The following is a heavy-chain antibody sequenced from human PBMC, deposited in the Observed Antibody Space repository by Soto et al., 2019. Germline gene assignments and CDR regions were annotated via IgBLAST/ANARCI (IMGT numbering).Heavy chain of an antibody. J-gene: IGHJ4*02. Sequence: ASVKVSCKASGYTFTIYNVHWVLQSPVQCLEWMAIINPSGGTTYYVQKFEGRVTLTTDTSTSTVYMELSSLRSDDTAVYYCARVRGGGSEYFFDYWGQGTLVTVSS. D-gene: IGHD2-15*01. CDR1: GYTFTIYN. CDR2: INPSGGTT. CDR3: ARVRGGGSEYFFDY. V-gene: IGHV1-46*01.